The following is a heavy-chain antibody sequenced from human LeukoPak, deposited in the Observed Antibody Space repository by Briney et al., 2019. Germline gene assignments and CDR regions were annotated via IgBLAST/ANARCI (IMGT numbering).Heavy chain of an antibody. Sequence: GGSLRLSCAASGFTFSSYWMSWVRQGRGKGREWVANIKQDGSEKYYVDSVKGRFTISRDNAKNSLYLQMNSLRAEDTAVYYCARDMCGGDCYLYYFDYWGQGTLVTVSS. V-gene: IGHV3-7*01. CDR3: ARDMCGGDCYLYYFDY. CDR1: GFTFSSYW. D-gene: IGHD2-21*02. CDR2: IKQDGSEK. J-gene: IGHJ4*02.